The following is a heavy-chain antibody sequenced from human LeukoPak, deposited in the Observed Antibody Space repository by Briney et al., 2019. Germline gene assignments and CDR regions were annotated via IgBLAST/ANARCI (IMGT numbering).Heavy chain of an antibody. CDR3: ARGAHVLMVYAPFDY. CDR1: GFTFSSYW. J-gene: IGHJ4*02. D-gene: IGHD2-8*01. V-gene: IGHV3-74*03. CDR2: MSTDGSST. Sequence: PGGSLRLSCGASGFTFSSYWIHWVRQAPGKGLVWVSSMSTDGSSTTYAESVRGRFTISRDNAKNTLYLQMNSLRAEDTAVYYCARGAHVLMVYAPFDYWGQGTLVTVSS.